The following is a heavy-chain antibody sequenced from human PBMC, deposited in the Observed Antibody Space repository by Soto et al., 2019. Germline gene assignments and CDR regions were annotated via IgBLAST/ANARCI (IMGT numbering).Heavy chain of an antibody. V-gene: IGHV3-15*01. Sequence: GGSLRLSCAASGFTFSNAWMSWVRQAPGKGLEWVGRIKSKTDGGTTDYAAPVKGRFTISRDDSKNTLYLQMNSLKTEDTAVYYCPAITGYYYYYYGMDVWGQGTTLTVSS. D-gene: IGHD1-20*01. J-gene: IGHJ6*01. CDR3: PAITGYYYYYYGMDV. CDR1: GFTFSNAW. CDR2: IKSKTDGGTT.